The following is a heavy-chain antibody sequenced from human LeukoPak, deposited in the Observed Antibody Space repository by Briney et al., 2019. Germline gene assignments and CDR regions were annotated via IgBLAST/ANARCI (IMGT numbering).Heavy chain of an antibody. CDR1: GFTFSSYA. CDR3: AKDRVTMIVSGGVIDAFDI. J-gene: IGHJ3*02. V-gene: IGHV3-23*01. Sequence: GGSLSLSCAASGFTFSSYAMSWVRQAPGKGLEWVSAISGSGGSTYYADSVKGRFTISRDNSKNTLYLQMNSLRAEDTAVYYCAKDRVTMIVSGGVIDAFDIWGQGTMVTVSS. CDR2: ISGSGGST. D-gene: IGHD3-22*01.